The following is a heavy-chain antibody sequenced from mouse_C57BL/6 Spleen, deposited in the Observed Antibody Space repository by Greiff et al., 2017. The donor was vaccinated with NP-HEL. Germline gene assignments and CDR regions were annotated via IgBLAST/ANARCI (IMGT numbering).Heavy chain of an antibody. Sequence: VQLQQSGPELVKPGASVKISCKASGYAFSSSWMNWVKQRPGKGLEWIGRIYPGDGDTNYNGKFKGKAQLTADKSASTAYMQLSSLPSEDSAVYSWAWGDGYFSYWYFDVWGTGTTVTVSS. V-gene: IGHV1-82*01. CDR2: IYPGDGDT. J-gene: IGHJ1*03. D-gene: IGHD2-3*01. CDR1: GYAFSSSW. CDR3: AWGDGYFSYWYFDV.